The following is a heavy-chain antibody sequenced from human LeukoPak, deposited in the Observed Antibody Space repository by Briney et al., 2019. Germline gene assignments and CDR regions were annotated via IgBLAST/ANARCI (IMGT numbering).Heavy chain of an antibody. J-gene: IGHJ5*02. Sequence: SETLSLTCTVSGGSIGSSSYYWGWIRQPPGRGLEWIGSIYYSGSTYYNPSLKSRVTISVDTSKNQFSLKLSSVTAADTAVYYCAREARLYSGSLFDPWGQGTLVTVSS. CDR2: IYYSGST. CDR1: GGSIGSSSYY. V-gene: IGHV4-39*02. D-gene: IGHD1-26*01. CDR3: AREARLYSGSLFDP.